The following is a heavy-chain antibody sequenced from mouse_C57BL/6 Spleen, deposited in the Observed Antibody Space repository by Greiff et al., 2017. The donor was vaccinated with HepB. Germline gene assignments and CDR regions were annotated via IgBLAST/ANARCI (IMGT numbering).Heavy chain of an antibody. CDR1: GYTFTSYW. CDR2: IHPNSGST. CDR3: GGDGYYGSSYPYYAMDY. V-gene: IGHV1-64*01. Sequence: QVQLKQPGAELVKPGASVKLSCKASGYTFTSYWMHWVKQRPGQGLEWIGMIHPNSGSTNYNEKFKSKATLTVDKSSSTAYMQLSSLTSEDSAVYYCGGDGYYGSSYPYYAMDYWGQGTSVTVSS. J-gene: IGHJ4*01. D-gene: IGHD1-1*01.